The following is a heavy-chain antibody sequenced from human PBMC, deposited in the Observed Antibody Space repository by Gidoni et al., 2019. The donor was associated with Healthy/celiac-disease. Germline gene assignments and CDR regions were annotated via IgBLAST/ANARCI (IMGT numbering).Heavy chain of an antibody. Sequence: EVQLVESGGGLVQPGGSLRLSCAASGFTFSSYAMSWVRQAPGKGLEWVSAISGSGGSTYYADSVKGRFTISRDNSKNTLYLQMNSLRAEDTAVYYCATHLLLSKITMKTPDFQHWGQGTLVTVSS. J-gene: IGHJ1*01. CDR1: GFTFSSYA. CDR3: ATHLLLSKITMKTPDFQH. D-gene: IGHD3-22*01. V-gene: IGHV3-23*04. CDR2: ISGSGGST.